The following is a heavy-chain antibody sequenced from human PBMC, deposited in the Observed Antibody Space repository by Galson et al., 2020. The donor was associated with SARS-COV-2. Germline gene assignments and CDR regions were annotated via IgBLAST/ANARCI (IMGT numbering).Heavy chain of an antibody. D-gene: IGHD6-13*01. CDR2: ITHSGST. V-gene: IGHV4-34*01. Sequence: SQASETLSLTCAVYGGSFSDYYWSWIRQSPGRGLEWIGEITHSGSTSYNPSLKSRVTISVDTSKNQFSLNLSSVTAADTAVYYCSRDQGYGSSWSIVDPFDHWGQGTLVTVSS. CDR1: GGSFSDYY. J-gene: IGHJ4*02. CDR3: SRDQGYGSSWSIVDPFDH.